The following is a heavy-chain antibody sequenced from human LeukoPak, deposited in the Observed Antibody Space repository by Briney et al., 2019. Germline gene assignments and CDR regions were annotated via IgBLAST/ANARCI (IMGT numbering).Heavy chain of an antibody. J-gene: IGHJ6*03. CDR2: INHSRST. Sequence: SETLSLTCAVYGGSFSGYYWSWIRQPPGKGLEWIGEINHSRSTNYNPSLKSRVTISVDTSKNQLSLKLSSVTAADTAVYYCARAHYYYYYMDVWGKGTTVTISS. CDR3: ARAHYYYYYMDV. V-gene: IGHV4-34*01. CDR1: GGSFSGYY.